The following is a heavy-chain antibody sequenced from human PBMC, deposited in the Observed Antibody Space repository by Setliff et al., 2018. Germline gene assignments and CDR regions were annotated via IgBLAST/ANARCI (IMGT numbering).Heavy chain of an antibody. J-gene: IGHJ6*02. D-gene: IGHD3-9*01. CDR1: GFTFSSYW. CDR2: INSGGSST. Sequence: GGSLSLSCAASGFTFSSYWMHWVRPAPGKGLVWVSRINSGGSSTSYADSVKGRFTITRDNAKNTLYLQINSLRAEDTAVYYCARDYVLRYFDRPHTLWSYYYYGMDVWGQGTTVTVSS. V-gene: IGHV3-74*01. CDR3: ARDYVLRYFDRPHTLWSYYYYGMDV.